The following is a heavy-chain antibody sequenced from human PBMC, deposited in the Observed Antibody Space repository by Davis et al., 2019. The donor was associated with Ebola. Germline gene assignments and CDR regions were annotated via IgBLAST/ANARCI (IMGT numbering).Heavy chain of an antibody. V-gene: IGHV3-53*01. CDR3: AKDEDYGDYFDY. Sequence: GESLKISCAASGFIVSDKYMSWVRQAPGKGLEWVSVIYRDGRTYYADSVKGRFTISRDNSKVTLDLQMNSLGVEDTAVYYCAKDEDYGDYFDYWGQGTLVTVSS. D-gene: IGHD4-17*01. CDR1: GFIVSDKY. CDR2: IYRDGRT. J-gene: IGHJ4*02.